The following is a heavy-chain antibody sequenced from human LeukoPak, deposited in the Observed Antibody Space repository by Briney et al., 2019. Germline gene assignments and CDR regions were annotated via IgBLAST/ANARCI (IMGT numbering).Heavy chain of an antibody. J-gene: IGHJ4*02. Sequence: GGSLRLSCAASGFTFSSYSMNWVRQAPEKGLEWVANIKQDGSETYYVDSVKGRFTISRDNAKNSLYPQINSLRAEDTAVYYCARIVPGLGSRWDYFEYWGQGTLVTVSS. CDR3: ARIVPGLGSRWDYFEY. CDR1: GFTFSSYS. CDR2: IKQDGSET. D-gene: IGHD6-13*01. V-gene: IGHV3-7*01.